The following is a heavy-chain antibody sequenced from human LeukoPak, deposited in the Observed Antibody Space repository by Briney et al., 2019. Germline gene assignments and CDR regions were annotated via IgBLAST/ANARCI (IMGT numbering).Heavy chain of an antibody. Sequence: SETLSLTCAVYSGSFSGYYWSWIRQPPGKGLGWIGEINHSGSTNYNPSLKSRVTISVDTSNNQFSLKLTSVTAADTAVYYCAREREGPYGYLDYWGQGTLVTVSS. V-gene: IGHV4-34*01. CDR3: AREREGPYGYLDY. CDR1: SGSFSGYY. D-gene: IGHD4-17*01. CDR2: INHSGST. J-gene: IGHJ4*02.